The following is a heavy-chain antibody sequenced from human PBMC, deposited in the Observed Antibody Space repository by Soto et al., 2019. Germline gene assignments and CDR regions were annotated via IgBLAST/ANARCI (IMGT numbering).Heavy chain of an antibody. CDR3: ASQRVSYAMDV. V-gene: IGHV3-7*05. CDR1: GFTFGDYW. J-gene: IGHJ6*02. D-gene: IGHD1-1*01. Sequence: EVQLVESGGGLVQPGGSLRLSCKVSGFTFGDYWMTWVRQAPGKGLEWVANMNQDGSEKYYVDSVQGRFAISRDNAKNSLYLQMHSLSAEDTAVYYCASQRVSYAMDVWGQGTTVTVSS. CDR2: MNQDGSEK.